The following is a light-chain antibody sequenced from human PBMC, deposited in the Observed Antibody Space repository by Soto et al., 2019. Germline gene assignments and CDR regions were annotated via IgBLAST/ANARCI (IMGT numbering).Light chain of an antibody. CDR3: QQRGNWPQT. CDR1: QSVRSY. V-gene: IGKV3-11*01. CDR2: DAF. Sequence: EIVLTQSPATLSLSPGERATLSCRASQSVRSYLACYQQKPGQTPRLLIYDAFNRATVIPARFSGSGYGTDFTLAISSLEPEDFAVYYCQQRGNWPQTFGPGTKVDI. J-gene: IGKJ3*01.